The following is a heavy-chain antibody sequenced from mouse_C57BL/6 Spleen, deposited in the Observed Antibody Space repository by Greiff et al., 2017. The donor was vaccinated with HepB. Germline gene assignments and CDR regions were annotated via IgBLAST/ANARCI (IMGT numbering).Heavy chain of an antibody. V-gene: IGHV1-22*01. Sequence: VQLQQSGPELVKPGASVKMSCKASGYTFTDYNMHWVKQSHGKSLEWIGYINPNNGGTSYNQKFKGKATLTVNKSSSTAYMELRSLTSEDSAVYYCAREGTTDYYAMDYWGQGTSVTVSS. CDR2: INPNNGGT. J-gene: IGHJ4*01. CDR3: AREGTTDYYAMDY. D-gene: IGHD1-1*01. CDR1: GYTFTDYN.